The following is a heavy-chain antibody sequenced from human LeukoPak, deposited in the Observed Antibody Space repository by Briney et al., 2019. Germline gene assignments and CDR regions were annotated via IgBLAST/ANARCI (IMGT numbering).Heavy chain of an antibody. CDR3: TKGHYYGSGSYWV. D-gene: IGHD3-10*01. CDR1: GFTFSSFA. Sequence: GGSLRLSCAASGFTFSSFAMSWVRQAPGKGLEWASAINFSGGTTYYADSVKGRFTISRGNFKNTLYLQMNGLRADDTAVYYCTKGHYYGSGSYWVWGQGTLVTVSS. J-gene: IGHJ4*02. V-gene: IGHV3-23*01. CDR2: INFSGGTT.